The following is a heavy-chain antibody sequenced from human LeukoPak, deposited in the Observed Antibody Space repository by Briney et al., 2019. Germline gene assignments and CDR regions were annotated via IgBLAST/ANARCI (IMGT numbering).Heavy chain of an antibody. D-gene: IGHD2-8*01. CDR3: ARRESGVQDY. CDR2: INHSGST. V-gene: IGHV4-34*01. J-gene: IGHJ4*02. Sequence: SETLSLTCAVYGGSFSGYYWSWIRQPPGKGLEWIGEINHSGSTNYNPSLKSRVTISVDTSKNQFSLKLSSVTAADTAVYYCARRESGVQDYWGQGTLVTVS. CDR1: GGSFSGYY.